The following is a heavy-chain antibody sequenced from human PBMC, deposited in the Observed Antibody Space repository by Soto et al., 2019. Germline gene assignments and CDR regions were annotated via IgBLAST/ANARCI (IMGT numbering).Heavy chain of an antibody. CDR1: GFTFSRSP. J-gene: IGHJ6*02. Sequence: GGSLRLSCAASGFTFSRSPMHWVRQAPGKGLERVAVITSDGSNNYIADSVRGRFTISRDNSENILYLQINSLRPEDTAMYSCAGGAIFEGRRLDVWGQGTGVTVSS. D-gene: IGHD3-3*01. CDR3: AGGAIFEGRRLDV. V-gene: IGHV3-30-3*01. CDR2: ITSDGSNN.